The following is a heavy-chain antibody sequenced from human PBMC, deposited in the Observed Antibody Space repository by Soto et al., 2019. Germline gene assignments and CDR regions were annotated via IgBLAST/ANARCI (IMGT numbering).Heavy chain of an antibody. V-gene: IGHV4-30-4*01. D-gene: IGHD3-10*01. CDR3: AREGMVRGVLLFDI. Sequence: SETLSLTCTVSGGSISSGDYYWSWIRQPPGKGLEWIGYIYYSGSTYYNPSLKSRVTISVDTSKNQFSLKLSSVTAADTAVYYCAREGMVRGVLLFDIWGQGTMVTVSS. CDR2: IYYSGST. CDR1: GGSISSGDYY. J-gene: IGHJ3*02.